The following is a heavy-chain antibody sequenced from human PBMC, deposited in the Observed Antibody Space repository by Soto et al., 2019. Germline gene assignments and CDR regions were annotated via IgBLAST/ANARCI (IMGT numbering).Heavy chain of an antibody. D-gene: IGHD5-18*01. J-gene: IGHJ4*02. V-gene: IGHV3-7*01. CDR1: GFTFSSYW. CDR3: ARDRDSAYPPYYFDY. Sequence: GGSLRLSCAASGFTFSSYWMSWVRQAPGKGLEWVANIKQDGSEKYYVDSVKGRFTISRDNAKNSLYLQMNSLRAEVTAVYYCARDRDSAYPPYYFDYWGQGTLVTFSS. CDR2: IKQDGSEK.